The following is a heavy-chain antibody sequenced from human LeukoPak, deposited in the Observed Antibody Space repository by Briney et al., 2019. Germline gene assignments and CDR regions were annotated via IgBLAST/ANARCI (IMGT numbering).Heavy chain of an antibody. V-gene: IGHV4-59*08. CDR1: GGSISGYY. J-gene: IGHJ4*02. D-gene: IGHD6-13*01. CDR2: IYYSGST. Sequence: SETLSLTCTVSGGSISGYYWTWIRQPPGKGLEYIGYIYYSGSTNHNPSLKSRVTISVDTSKNQFSLKLSSVSAADTAVYYCASGIAAAGGCNYWGQGTLVTVSS. CDR3: ASGIAAAGGCNY.